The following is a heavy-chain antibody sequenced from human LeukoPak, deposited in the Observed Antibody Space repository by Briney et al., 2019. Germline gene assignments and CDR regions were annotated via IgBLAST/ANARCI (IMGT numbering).Heavy chain of an antibody. J-gene: IGHJ6*03. V-gene: IGHV3-66*01. D-gene: IGHD1-26*01. Sequence: PGGSLRLSRAASGFTVSSKYMSWVGQAPGKGLEGVALIYIVGSTYYADSVNRRLTISIDSHMNTLYLQMNSLRAEDTAVYYCAKDELAFYYYYYMDVWGKGTTVTVSS. CDR2: IYIVGST. CDR3: AKDELAFYYYYYMDV. CDR1: GFTVSSKY.